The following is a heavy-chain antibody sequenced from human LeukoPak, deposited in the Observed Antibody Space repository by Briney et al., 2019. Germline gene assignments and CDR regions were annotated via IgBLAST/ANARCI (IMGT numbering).Heavy chain of an antibody. CDR2: IYYSGST. CDR3: ARGGSDNPLVDI. J-gene: IGHJ3*02. V-gene: IGHV4-39*07. D-gene: IGHD3-10*01. CDR1: GGSISSSSYY. Sequence: SETLSLTCTVSGGSISSSSYYWGWIRQPPGKGLEWIGSIYYSGSTYYNPSLKSRVTISVDTSKNQFSLKLSSVTAADTAVYYCARGGSDNPLVDIWGQGTMVTVSS.